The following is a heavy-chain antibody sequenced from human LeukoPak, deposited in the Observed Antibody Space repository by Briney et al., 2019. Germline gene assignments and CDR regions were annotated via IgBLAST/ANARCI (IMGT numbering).Heavy chain of an antibody. CDR1: GGSFSGYY. Sequence: SETLSLTCAVYGGSFSGYYWSWIRQPPGKGLEWIGDINHSGSTNYNPSLKSRVTISVDTSKNQFSLKLSSVTAADTAVYYCARGRKKLTSYCSSTSCYAPFDYWGQGTLVTVSS. CDR2: INHSGST. CDR3: ARGRKKLTSYCSSTSCYAPFDY. D-gene: IGHD2-2*01. J-gene: IGHJ4*02. V-gene: IGHV4-34*01.